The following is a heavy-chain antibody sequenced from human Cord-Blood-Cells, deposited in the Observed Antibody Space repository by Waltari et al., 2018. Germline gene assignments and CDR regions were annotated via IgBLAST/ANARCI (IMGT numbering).Heavy chain of an antibody. V-gene: IGHV1-69*01. D-gene: IGHD3-22*01. CDR3: ARGSYDSSGYYYYYYYGMDV. CDR2: IIPIFDTA. Sequence: QVQLVQSGAEVKKPGSSVKVSCKASGGTFSSYAISWVRQAPGQGLGWMGGIIPIFDTANYAQKFQGRVTITADESTSTAYMELSSLRSEDTAVYYCARGSYDSSGYYYYYYYGMDVWGQGTTVTVSS. CDR1: GGTFSSYA. J-gene: IGHJ6*02.